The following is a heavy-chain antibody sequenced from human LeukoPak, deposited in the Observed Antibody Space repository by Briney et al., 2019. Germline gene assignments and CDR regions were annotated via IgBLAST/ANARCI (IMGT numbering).Heavy chain of an antibody. CDR2: VSGGSSNT. D-gene: IGHD3-3*01. Sequence: GGSLRLSCAASGFTFSDYAMGWVRQAPGKGLEWVSAVSGGSSNTCYADSVKGRFTISRDNSKNTLYLQMNSLRTADTAVYFCAKGSTYHEFWGGYYIDFWGQGTLVTVSS. CDR1: GFTFSDYA. J-gene: IGHJ4*02. CDR3: AKGSTYHEFWGGYYIDF. V-gene: IGHV3-23*01.